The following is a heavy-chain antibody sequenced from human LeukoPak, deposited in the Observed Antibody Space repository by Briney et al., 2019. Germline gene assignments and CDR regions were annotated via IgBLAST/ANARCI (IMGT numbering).Heavy chain of an antibody. D-gene: IGHD2/OR15-2a*01. J-gene: IGHJ4*02. CDR3: VSFYETY. V-gene: IGHV3-74*01. Sequence: PGGSLRLSCAASGFTFSSYAMSWVRQASGKGLVWVSHINSDGSWTSYADSVKGRFTISKDNAKNTVYLQMNSLRAEDTAVYYCVSFYETYWGRGTLVTVSS. CDR2: INSDGSWT. CDR1: GFTFSSYA.